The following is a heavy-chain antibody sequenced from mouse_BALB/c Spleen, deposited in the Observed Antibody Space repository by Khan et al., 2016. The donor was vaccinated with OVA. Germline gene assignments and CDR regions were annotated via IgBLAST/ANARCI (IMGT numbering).Heavy chain of an antibody. CDR3: TRDRNYYVSSVYFDY. Sequence: EVELVESGGGLVKPGGSLRLSCEASGFTFSSYSMSWVRQTPEKRLEWVATITSGGSYTYYPDSVQGRFTISRDNAKNTLYLQMSSLKSEDTASYYCTRDRNYYVSSVYFDYGGQVTTLTVSS. V-gene: IGHV5-6-4*01. CDR1: GFTFSSYS. J-gene: IGHJ2*01. CDR2: ITSGGSYT. D-gene: IGHD1-1*01.